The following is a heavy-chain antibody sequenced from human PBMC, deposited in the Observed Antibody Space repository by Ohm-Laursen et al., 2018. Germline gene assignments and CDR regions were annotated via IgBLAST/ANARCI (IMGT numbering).Heavy chain of an antibody. J-gene: IGHJ4*02. Sequence: SLRLSCAASGFTFSNYWMHWVRQAPGKGLVWVSRISSVGTSISYADSVKGRFTISRDNAKNMVYLQMNSLRAEDTAVYYRARDSVADLNGWGQGTLVTVSS. CDR2: ISSVGTSI. CDR1: GFTFSNYW. CDR3: ARDSVADLNG. D-gene: IGHD1-1*01. V-gene: IGHV3-74*01.